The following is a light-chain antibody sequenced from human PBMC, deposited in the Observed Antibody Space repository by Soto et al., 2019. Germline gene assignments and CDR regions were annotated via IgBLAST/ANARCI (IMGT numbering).Light chain of an antibody. CDR3: QQYNSYSRMYT. Sequence: DIQMTQSPSTLSASVGDRVTITCRASQSISSWLAWYQQKPGKAPKLLIYKASSLESGVPSKLSGSGSGTEFTLTISSMQPDDFASYYCQQYNSYSRMYTFGRGTKLEIK. V-gene: IGKV1-5*03. CDR2: KAS. CDR1: QSISSW. J-gene: IGKJ2*01.